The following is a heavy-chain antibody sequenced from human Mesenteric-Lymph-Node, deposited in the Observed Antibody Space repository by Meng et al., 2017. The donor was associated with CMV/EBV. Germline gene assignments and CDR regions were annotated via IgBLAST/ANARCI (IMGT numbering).Heavy chain of an antibody. CDR2: INTNTGTP. J-gene: IGHJ4*02. V-gene: IGHV7-4-1*02. CDR3: ATVDGADWLFPNYFEY. D-gene: IGHD3-9*01. CDR1: GYTFTNVA. Sequence: SGYTFTNVALNWVRQAPGQGLEWMGWINTNTGTPTYAQALTGRFVFSLDTSVSTTYLHVRSLKAEDTAVYYCATVDGADWLFPNYFEYWGQGTLVTVSS.